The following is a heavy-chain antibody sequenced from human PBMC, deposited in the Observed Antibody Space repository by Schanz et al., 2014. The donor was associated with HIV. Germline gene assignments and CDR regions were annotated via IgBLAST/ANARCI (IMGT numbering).Heavy chain of an antibody. V-gene: IGHV3-23*01. CDR2: ITDSGDKT. D-gene: IGHD3-22*01. Sequence: EALLLESGGGLVQPGGSLRLSCRGSEFPFSHNAMTWVRQAPGKGLQWVSSITDSGDKTDYTDSVKGRFTISRDNSRNTVYLQMDSLRVEDTAVYYCAREEVSMIEVVSPWCFDIWGRGPLLTVSS. CDR3: AREEVSMIEVVSPWCFDI. J-gene: IGHJ2*01. CDR1: EFPFSHNA.